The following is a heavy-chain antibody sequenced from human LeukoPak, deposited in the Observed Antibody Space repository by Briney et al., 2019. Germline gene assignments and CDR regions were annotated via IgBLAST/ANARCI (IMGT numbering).Heavy chain of an antibody. J-gene: IGHJ4*02. CDR1: GFTFSNYA. CDR3: AKLVPDYGDYGYFDY. V-gene: IGHV3-23*01. D-gene: IGHD4-17*01. Sequence: PGGCLRLSCGASGFTFSNYAMTWVRQAPGKGLEWVAAISGSGDTTYYADSVKGRFTISRDNSKNTLYLQMNSLRAEDTAVYYCAKLVPDYGDYGYFDYWGQGTLVTVSS. CDR2: ISGSGDTT.